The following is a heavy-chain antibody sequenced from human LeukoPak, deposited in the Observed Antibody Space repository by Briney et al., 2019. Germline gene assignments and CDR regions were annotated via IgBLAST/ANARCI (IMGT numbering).Heavy chain of an antibody. CDR2: INPNSGGT. CDR1: GYTFTSYG. CDR3: ARDMKTSEESLQWSFDY. D-gene: IGHD3-10*01. Sequence: GASVKVSCKASGYTFTSYGISWVRQAPGQGLEWMGWINPNSGGTDFAQNFQGRVTLRTDTSISTAFMELSSLRSDDTAMYYCARDMKTSEESLQWSFDYWGQGTLVIVSS. J-gene: IGHJ4*02. V-gene: IGHV1-2*02.